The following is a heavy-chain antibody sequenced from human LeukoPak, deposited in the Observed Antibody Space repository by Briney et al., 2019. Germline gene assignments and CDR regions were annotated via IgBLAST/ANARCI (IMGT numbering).Heavy chain of an antibody. CDR1: GXTLSSYS. J-gene: IGHJ4*02. V-gene: IGHV3-48*02. Sequence: GGSLRLSCAASGXTLSSYSMNWVXQAPGXXXXXVSYISGRTSAIYYADSVKGRFTISRDNAKNSLYLQMNSLRDEDTAVYYCAKDLGRYRNNFFDYWGQGNLVTVSS. CDR3: AKDLGRYRNNFFDY. D-gene: IGHD1-26*01. CDR2: ISGRTSAI.